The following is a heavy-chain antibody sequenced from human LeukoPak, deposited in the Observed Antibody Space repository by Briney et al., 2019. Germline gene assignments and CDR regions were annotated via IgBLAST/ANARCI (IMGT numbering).Heavy chain of an antibody. J-gene: IGHJ4*02. V-gene: IGHV3-48*03. CDR3: ARDQADGSTVDY. Sequence: GSLRLSCAASGFTLSSYEMNWVRQAPGKGLEWVSYISSSGSTIYYADSVKGRFTISRDNAKNSLYLQMNSLRAEDTAVYYCARDQADGSTVDYWGQGTLVTVSS. CDR2: ISSSGSTI. D-gene: IGHD4-17*01. CDR1: GFTLSSYE.